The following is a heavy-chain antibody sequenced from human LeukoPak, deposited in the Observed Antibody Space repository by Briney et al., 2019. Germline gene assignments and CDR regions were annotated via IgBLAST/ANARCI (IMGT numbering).Heavy chain of an antibody. J-gene: IGHJ4*02. CDR2: ISYDGSNK. V-gene: IGHV3-30*18. CDR1: GFTFSSYG. D-gene: IGHD6-13*01. Sequence: GGSLRLSCAASGFTFSSYGMHWVRQAPGKGLEWVAVISYDGSNKYYADSVKGRFTISRDNSKNTLYLQMNSLRAEDTAVYYCAKVKYSSSPDYWGQGTLVTVSS. CDR3: AKVKYSSSPDY.